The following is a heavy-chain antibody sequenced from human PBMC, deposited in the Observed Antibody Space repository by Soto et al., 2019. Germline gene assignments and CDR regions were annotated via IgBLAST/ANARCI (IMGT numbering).Heavy chain of an antibody. CDR2: IFPDDSDI. D-gene: IGHD5-18*01. CDR1: GYSFTSYW. V-gene: IGHV5-51*01. J-gene: IGHJ3*01. Sequence: GESLKISCKGSGYSFTSYWIGWVRQMPGKGLEWMGIIFPDDSDIKYSPSFQGQVTISADKSINTAYLQWSSLKASDTAMYYCARLVNTAMVRDGFDLWGQGTMVTVSS. CDR3: ARLVNTAMVRDGFDL.